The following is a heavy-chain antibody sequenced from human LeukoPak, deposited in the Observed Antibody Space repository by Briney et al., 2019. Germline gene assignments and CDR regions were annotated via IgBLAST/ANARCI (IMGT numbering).Heavy chain of an antibody. V-gene: IGHV5-51*01. CDR2: IYPGDSDT. CDR1: GYSFSNYW. Sequence: GESLKISCKGSGYSFSNYWIAWVRQMPGKGLEWMGIIYPGDSDTRYSPSFQGQVTISADKSISTAYLQWSSLKASDTAMYYCARTSGRQLVLFDYWGQGTLVTVSS. CDR3: ARTSGRQLVLFDY. D-gene: IGHD6-13*01. J-gene: IGHJ4*02.